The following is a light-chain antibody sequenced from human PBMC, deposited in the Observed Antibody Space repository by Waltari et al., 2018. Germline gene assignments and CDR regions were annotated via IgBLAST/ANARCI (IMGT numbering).Light chain of an antibody. CDR3: QEYDSLADG. Sequence: IQMTQSPSSLSASVGDRVTITCRARQAIRNSFAWYQHTPGQAPQVLVYAAARWEIGVPSRFSCSGAGSEYALSISSLQPEDFATYYCQEYDSLADGIGGGTKGDI. J-gene: IGKJ4*01. V-gene: IGKV1-NL1*01. CDR1: QAIRNS. CDR2: AAA.